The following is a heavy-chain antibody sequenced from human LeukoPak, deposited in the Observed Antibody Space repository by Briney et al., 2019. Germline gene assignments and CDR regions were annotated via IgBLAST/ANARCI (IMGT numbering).Heavy chain of an antibody. Sequence: AGGSLRLSCAASGFTVSSNYMSWVRQAPGKGLEWASVIYSGGSTYYADSVKGRFTISRDNSKNTLYLQMNSLRAEDTAVYYCARVNGGNRYFDYWGQGTLVTVSS. D-gene: IGHD4-23*01. CDR2: IYSGGST. J-gene: IGHJ4*02. V-gene: IGHV3-53*01. CDR1: GFTVSSNY. CDR3: ARVNGGNRYFDY.